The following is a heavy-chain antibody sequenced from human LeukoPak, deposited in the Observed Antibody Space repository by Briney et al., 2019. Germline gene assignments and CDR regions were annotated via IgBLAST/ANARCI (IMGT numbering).Heavy chain of an antibody. D-gene: IGHD3-16*01. CDR1: GYNFTIYW. CDR3: AIFDFLFGEIDNWFDP. Sequence: GESLKISCKGSGYNFTIYWIGWVRQMPGKGLEWMGIVYPGDSDTRYSPSFQGQVTISADKSISTAYLQWSSLKASDTAMYYCAIFDFLFGEIDNWFDPWGQGTQVTVSS. J-gene: IGHJ5*02. V-gene: IGHV5-51*01. CDR2: VYPGDSDT.